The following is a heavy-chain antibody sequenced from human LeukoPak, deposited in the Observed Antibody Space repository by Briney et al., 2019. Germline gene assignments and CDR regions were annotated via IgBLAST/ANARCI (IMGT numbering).Heavy chain of an antibody. CDR1: GYTFTGYY. J-gene: IGHJ4*02. D-gene: IGHD3-22*01. Sequence: ASVKVSCKASGYTFTGYYMHWERQAPGQGLEWMGWINPNSGGTNYAQKFQGWVTMTRDTSISTAYMELSRLRSDDTAVYYCARGAYYYDSSGSSLADYWGQGTLVTVSS. CDR2: INPNSGGT. CDR3: ARGAYYYDSSGSSLADY. V-gene: IGHV1-2*04.